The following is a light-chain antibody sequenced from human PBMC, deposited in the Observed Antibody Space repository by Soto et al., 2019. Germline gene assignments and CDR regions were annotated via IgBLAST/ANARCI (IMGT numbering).Light chain of an antibody. CDR2: WAS. CDR3: QQYYSDPFT. J-gene: IGKJ3*01. CDR1: QNVLYSSNNNNY. Sequence: DIVMTQSPDSLAVSLGEMATITCKSSQNVLYSSNNNNYLSWYQQKPGQPHKLLIYWASTRESGVPDRFSGIGSGTDLTLTISSLQAEDVAVYYCQQYYSDPFTFGPGTKVDIK. V-gene: IGKV4-1*01.